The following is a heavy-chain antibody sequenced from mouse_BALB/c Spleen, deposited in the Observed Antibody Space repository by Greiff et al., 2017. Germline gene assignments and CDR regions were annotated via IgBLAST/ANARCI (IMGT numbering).Heavy chain of an antibody. J-gene: IGHJ2*01. CDR3: ARGGDLGHFDC. CDR2: INPSNGRT. V-gene: IGHV1S81*02. CDR1: GYTFTSYW. Sequence: QVQLQQPGAELVKPGASVKLSCKASGYTFTSYWMHWVKQRPGQGLEWIGEINPSNGRTNYNEKFKSKATLTVDKSSSTAYMQLSSLTSEDSAVYYCARGGDLGHFDCWGQGTTLTVSS. D-gene: IGHD3-3*01.